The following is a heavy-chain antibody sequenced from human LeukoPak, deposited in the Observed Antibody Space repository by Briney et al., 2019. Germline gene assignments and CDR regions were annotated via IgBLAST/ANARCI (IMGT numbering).Heavy chain of an antibody. Sequence: GSSVNVSCKASGYTFTSYCMHLVRLAPAQGLEWMGINNSSGGSTSYAQKFQGRVTMTRATSTSTVYIELSSLRSEDTAVYYCARGYYYDRSGYWNYWGQGTLVTVSS. CDR1: GYTFTSYC. CDR2: NNSSGGST. D-gene: IGHD3-22*01. J-gene: IGHJ4*02. CDR3: ARGYYYDRSGYWNY. V-gene: IGHV1-46*01.